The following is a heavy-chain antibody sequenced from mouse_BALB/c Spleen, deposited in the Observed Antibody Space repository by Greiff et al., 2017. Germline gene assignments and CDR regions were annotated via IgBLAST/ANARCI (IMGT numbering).Heavy chain of an antibody. J-gene: IGHJ3*01. CDR1: GYTFTSYW. D-gene: IGHD1-1*01. V-gene: IGHV1S81*02. Sequence: QVQLQQPGAELVKPGASVKLSCKASGYTFTSYWMHWVKQRPGQGLEWIGEINPSNGRTNYNEKFKSKATLTVDKSSSTAYMQLSSLTSEDSAVYYCARSDYGSPFAYWGQGTLGTVSA. CDR2: INPSNGRT. CDR3: ARSDYGSPFAY.